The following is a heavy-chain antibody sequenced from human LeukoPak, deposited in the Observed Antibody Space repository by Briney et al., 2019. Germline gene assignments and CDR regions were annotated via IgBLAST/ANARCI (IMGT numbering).Heavy chain of an antibody. CDR2: IYHSGST. J-gene: IGHJ5*02. CDR1: GGSISSGGYY. CDR3: VRHYLAIAALDP. Sequence: PSETLSLTCTVSGGSISSGGYYWSWIRQPPGKGLEWIGYIYHSGSTYYNPSLKSRVTISVDRSKNQFSLKLSSVTAADTAVYYCVRHYLAIAALDPWGQGSLVTVSS. D-gene: IGHD6-13*01. V-gene: IGHV4-30-2*01.